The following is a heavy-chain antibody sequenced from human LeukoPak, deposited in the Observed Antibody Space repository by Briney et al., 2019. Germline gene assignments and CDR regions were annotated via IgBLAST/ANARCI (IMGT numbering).Heavy chain of an antibody. CDR3: ARDLAVSDY. V-gene: IGHV3-48*02. J-gene: IGHJ4*02. CDR1: GFTFSSYS. CDR2: ISSSSTI. Sequence: PGGSLRLSCAASGFTFSSYSMNWDRQAPGKGLEWVSYISSSSTIYYADSVKGRFTISRDNAKNSLYLQMNSLRDEDTAMYYCARDLAVSDYWGQGTLVTVSS.